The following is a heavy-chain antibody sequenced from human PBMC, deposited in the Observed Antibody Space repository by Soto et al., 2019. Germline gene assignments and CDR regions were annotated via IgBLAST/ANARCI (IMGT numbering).Heavy chain of an antibody. Sequence: GASVKVSCKSSGGTFSSHSINWVRQAPGQGLERMGGIIPIFGPANFAKKFQGRVTITADESTTTAYMELISLTSKDTAVYYCATGSFTSTGGRIGYHYNAMDVWGQGSAVTVSS. J-gene: IGHJ6*02. CDR2: IIPIFGPA. D-gene: IGHD1-1*01. V-gene: IGHV1-69*13. CDR1: GGTFSSHS. CDR3: ATGSFTSTGGRIGYHYNAMDV.